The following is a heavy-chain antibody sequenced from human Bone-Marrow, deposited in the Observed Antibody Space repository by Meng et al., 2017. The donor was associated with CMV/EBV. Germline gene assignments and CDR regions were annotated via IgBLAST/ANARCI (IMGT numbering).Heavy chain of an antibody. CDR1: GFTFSTYY. CDR3: ARDGMWVELDSRRGEKDY. Sequence: GESLKISCAASGFTFSTYYMSWVRQAPGKGLEWVANIKQDGSEKYYVDPVKGLFTISRDNAKNSLYLQMNSLRPEDTAVYYCARDGMWVELDSRRGEKDYWGQGLLVTVSS. V-gene: IGHV3-7*01. J-gene: IGHJ4*02. D-gene: IGHD1-7*01. CDR2: IKQDGSEK.